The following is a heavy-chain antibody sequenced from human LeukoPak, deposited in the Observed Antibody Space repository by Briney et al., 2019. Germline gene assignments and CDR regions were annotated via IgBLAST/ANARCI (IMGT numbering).Heavy chain of an antibody. V-gene: IGHV4-4*02. CDR2: IYHTEST. CDR1: GDSINSRNW. J-gene: IGHJ4*02. CDR3: ARNPRGYNYDSSGYFQD. Sequence: SGTLSLTCAVSGDSINSRNWWSWVRQPPGKGLEWVGEIYHTESTNYNPSLKSRVTISVDKSKNQFSLKLSSVTAADTAIYYCARNPRGYNYDSSGYFQDWGQGILVTVSS. D-gene: IGHD3-22*01.